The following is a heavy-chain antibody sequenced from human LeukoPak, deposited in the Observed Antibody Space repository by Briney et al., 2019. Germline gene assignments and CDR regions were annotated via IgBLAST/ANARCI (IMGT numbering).Heavy chain of an antibody. CDR2: ISSSGGNI. Sequence: SGGSLRLSCAASGFSFSSYEMIWVRQAPGKGLEWISYISSSGGNIYYADSVKGRFTISRDNAKNSLYLQMNSLRAEDTAVYYCASTTPRTQFAFDIWGQGTMVTVSS. CDR1: GFSFSSYE. J-gene: IGHJ3*02. CDR3: ASTTPRTQFAFDI. D-gene: IGHD1-26*01. V-gene: IGHV3-48*03.